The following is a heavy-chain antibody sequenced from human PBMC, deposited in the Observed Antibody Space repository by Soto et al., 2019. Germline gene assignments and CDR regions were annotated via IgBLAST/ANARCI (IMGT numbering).Heavy chain of an antibody. CDR2: INPSGGST. J-gene: IGHJ6*02. D-gene: IGHD3-10*01. CDR3: ARDRISMADYYHGMDV. Sequence: SEKVSCKASVCSFTSYYMLWVRQAPAQGLEWMGIINPSGGSTSYAQKFQGRVTMTRDPATTTVYTELSSLRSEATALYSLARDRISMADYYHGMDVGGQGSTVTVS. CDR1: VCSFTSYY. V-gene: IGHV1-46*01.